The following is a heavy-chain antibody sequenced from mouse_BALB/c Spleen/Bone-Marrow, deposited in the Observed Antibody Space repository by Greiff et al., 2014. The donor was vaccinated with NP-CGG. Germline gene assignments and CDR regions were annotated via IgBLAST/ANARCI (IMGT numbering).Heavy chain of an antibody. CDR3: ARYDGPAWFAY. D-gene: IGHD2-3*01. CDR1: GYSFTSYW. J-gene: IGHJ3*01. CDR2: INPSNGRN. V-gene: IGHV1S81*02. Sequence: VQLKQSGAELVKPGASVRLSCKASGYSFTSYWIHWVKQRPGQGLEWIGEINPSNGRNNYNEKFKNKATLTVDKSSSTAYMQLSSLTSEDSAVYYCARYDGPAWFAYWGQGTLVTVSA.